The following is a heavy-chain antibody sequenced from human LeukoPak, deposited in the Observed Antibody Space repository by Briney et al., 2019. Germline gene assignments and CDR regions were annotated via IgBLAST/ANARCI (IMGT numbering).Heavy chain of an antibody. Sequence: GGSLRLSCAASGFTFSSYGMHWVRQAPGKGLEWVAVIWYDGSNKYYADSVKGRFTISRDNSKNTLYLQMNSLRAEDTAVYYCARGEGLLWFGELTAKRTLDYWGQGTLVTVSS. D-gene: IGHD3-10*01. CDR3: ARGEGLLWFGELTAKRTLDY. CDR1: GFTFSSYG. J-gene: IGHJ4*02. V-gene: IGHV3-33*01. CDR2: IWYDGSNK.